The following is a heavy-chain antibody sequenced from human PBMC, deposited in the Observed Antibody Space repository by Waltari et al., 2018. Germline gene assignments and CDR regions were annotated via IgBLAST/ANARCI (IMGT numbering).Heavy chain of an antibody. Sequence: EVQLVESGGGLVQPGGSLRLSCAASGFSFSGFAMRWVRQAPGKGLEYVSTISSNGGNIYYANSVKGRFTISRDNSKNTLYLQMGSLRAEDMAGYYCARARGKAVAGENYYMDVWGKGTTVTISS. D-gene: IGHD6-19*01. CDR1: GFSFSGFA. CDR3: ARARGKAVAGENYYMDV. J-gene: IGHJ6*03. CDR2: ISSNGGNI. V-gene: IGHV3-64*01.